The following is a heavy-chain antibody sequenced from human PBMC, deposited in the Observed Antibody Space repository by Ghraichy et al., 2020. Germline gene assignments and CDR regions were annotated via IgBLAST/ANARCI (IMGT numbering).Heavy chain of an antibody. CDR1: GFTFSSYG. CDR2: ISYDGSNK. Sequence: LSLTCAASGFTFSSYGMHWVRQAPGKGLEWVAVISYDGSNKYYADSVKGRFTISRDNSKNTLYLQMNSLRAEDTAVYYCAKPYYYDSRGFDYWGQGTLVTVSS. D-gene: IGHD3-22*01. J-gene: IGHJ4*02. V-gene: IGHV3-30*18. CDR3: AKPYYYDSRGFDY.